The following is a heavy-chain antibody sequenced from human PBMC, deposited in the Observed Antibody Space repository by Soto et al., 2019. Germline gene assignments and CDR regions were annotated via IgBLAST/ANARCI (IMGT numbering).Heavy chain of an antibody. CDR1: GFKFDDHT. V-gene: IGHV3-43*01. D-gene: IGHD3-22*01. CDR3: AKGFYYYDSSGHPPDY. Sequence: EVQLVESGGVVVQPGGSLRLSCAASGFKFDDHTMHWVRQAPGKGLEWVSLISWDGDSTYYADSVKGRFTISRDNSKNSLYLQMNSLRTEATALYYCAKGFYYYDSSGHPPDYWGQGTLVTVSS. CDR2: ISWDGDST. J-gene: IGHJ4*02.